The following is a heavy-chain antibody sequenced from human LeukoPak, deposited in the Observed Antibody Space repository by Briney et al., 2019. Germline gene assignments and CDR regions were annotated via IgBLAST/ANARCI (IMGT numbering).Heavy chain of an antibody. CDR1: ELPSSTYS. J-gene: IGHJ6*03. CDR3: ARGYSWSSYSNYYYYMDV. Sequence: GGSLRLSFAASELPSSTYSMNGVRQAPGQGLEWLSHITSSGSTVFYADSVKGRFTISRDNANNSVSLQMTSLRADDTAVYYCARGYSWSSYSNYYYYMDVWGKGTTVTVSS. V-gene: IGHV3-48*01. CDR2: ITSSGSTV. D-gene: IGHD5-12*01.